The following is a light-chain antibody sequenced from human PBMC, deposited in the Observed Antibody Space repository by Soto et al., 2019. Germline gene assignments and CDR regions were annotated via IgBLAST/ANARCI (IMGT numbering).Light chain of an antibody. CDR1: TGAVTSGNY. CDR3: LLYSGGPWV. Sequence: QAVVTQEPSLTVSPGGTVTLTCASSTGAVTSGNYPNWFQQKPGQAPRPLIYSTINKHSWTPARFSGSLLGGKAALTLSGVQPEDEADYYCLLYSGGPWVFGAGTKLTVL. V-gene: IGLV7-43*01. CDR2: STI. J-gene: IGLJ3*02.